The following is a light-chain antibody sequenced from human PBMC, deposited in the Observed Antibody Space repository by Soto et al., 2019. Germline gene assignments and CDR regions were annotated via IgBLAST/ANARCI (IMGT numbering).Light chain of an antibody. CDR3: QSYDSSLSGYV. V-gene: IGLV1-40*01. CDR1: SSNIGAGYD. J-gene: IGLJ1*01. CDR2: GNS. Sequence: QSVLTQPPSVSGAPGQRVTISCTGSSSNIGAGYDVHWYQRFPGTAPKLLIYGNSNRPSGVPDRFSGSKSGTSASLAITGLQAEDEADYYCQSYDSSLSGYVFGTGTKVTVL.